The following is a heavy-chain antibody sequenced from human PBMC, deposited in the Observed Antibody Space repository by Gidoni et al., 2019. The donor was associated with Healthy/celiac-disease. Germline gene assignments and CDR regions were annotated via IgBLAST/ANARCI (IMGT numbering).Heavy chain of an antibody. J-gene: IGHJ4*02. Sequence: QVQLQQWGAGLLKPSETLSLTCAVYGGSFSGYYWSWIRQPPGTGLEWIGEINHSGSTNYNPSLKSRVTISVDTSKNQFSLKLSSVTAADTAVYYCARGRQWLVLFDYWGQGTLVTVSS. CDR3: ARGRQWLVLFDY. D-gene: IGHD6-19*01. CDR2: INHSGST. CDR1: GGSFSGYY. V-gene: IGHV4-34*01.